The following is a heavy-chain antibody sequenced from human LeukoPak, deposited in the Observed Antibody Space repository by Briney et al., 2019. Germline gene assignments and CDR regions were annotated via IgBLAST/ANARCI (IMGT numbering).Heavy chain of an antibody. D-gene: IGHD6-13*01. CDR2: IYSGGST. J-gene: IGHJ4*02. CDR3: ARALIAAAGLYYFDY. Sequence: GSLRLSCAASGFTVSSNYMSWVRQAPGKGLEWVPVIYSGGSTYYADSVKGRFTISRDNSKNTLYLQMNSLRAEDTAVYYCARALIAAAGLYYFDYWGQGTLVTVSS. V-gene: IGHV3-66*01. CDR1: GFTVSSNY.